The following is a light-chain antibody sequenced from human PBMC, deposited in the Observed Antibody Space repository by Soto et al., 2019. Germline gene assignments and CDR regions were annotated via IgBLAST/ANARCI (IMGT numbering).Light chain of an antibody. CDR2: ETN. CDR1: GSNIGNNY. V-gene: IGLV1-51*02. CDR3: ASWDNSLSDGRV. J-gene: IGLJ1*01. Sequence: QSVLTQPPSVSAAPGQTVTISCSGSGSNIGNNYVSWYQHLPGAAPKLLIFETNRRPAGIPDQFSGSKSGTSATLGITGLQTADEGDYYCASWDNSLSDGRVFGPGTKLTVL.